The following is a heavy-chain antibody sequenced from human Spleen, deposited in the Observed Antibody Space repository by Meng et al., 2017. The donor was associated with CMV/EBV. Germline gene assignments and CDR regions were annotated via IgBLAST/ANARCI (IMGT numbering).Heavy chain of an antibody. D-gene: IGHD5-24*01. CDR2: VYNHGST. J-gene: IGHJ5*02. Sequence: VSGCAISSSCSDQNWIRQPPANGLGWMAIVYNHGSTYYNTSLQRRITISIDTSKTQFSLKLSSVTAADTAVYYCARDATMTPGWFDPWGQGTLVTVSS. CDR1: GCAISSSCSD. CDR3: ARDATMTPGWFDP. V-gene: IGHV4-30-4*01.